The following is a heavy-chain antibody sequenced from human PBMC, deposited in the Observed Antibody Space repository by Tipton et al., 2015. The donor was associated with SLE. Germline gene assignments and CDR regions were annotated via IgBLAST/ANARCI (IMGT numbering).Heavy chain of an antibody. CDR3: ARAPEGDLLGGMDV. V-gene: IGHV4-59*11. Sequence: TLSLTCTVSGDSISRHYWTWIRQPPGRGLEWIGCVYDSGRTNYNPSLKSRVTISLDTSKNQFSLKVRSLTAADTAVYYCARAPEGDLLGGMDVWGQGTPVTVSS. D-gene: IGHD3-16*01. CDR1: GDSISRHY. CDR2: VYDSGRT. J-gene: IGHJ6*02.